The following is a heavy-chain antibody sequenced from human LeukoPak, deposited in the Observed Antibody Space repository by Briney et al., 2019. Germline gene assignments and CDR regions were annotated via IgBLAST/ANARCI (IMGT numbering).Heavy chain of an antibody. CDR1: GGSISSYY. J-gene: IGHJ6*03. CDR3: ARLYSSGWYDYYYYMDV. Sequence: PSETLSLTCTVSGGSISSYYWSWIRQPAGKGLEWIGRIYTSGSTNCNPSLESRVTMSVDTSKNQFSLKLSSVTAADTAVYYCARLYSSGWYDYYYYMDVWGKGTTVTISS. D-gene: IGHD6-19*01. CDR2: IYTSGST. V-gene: IGHV4-4*07.